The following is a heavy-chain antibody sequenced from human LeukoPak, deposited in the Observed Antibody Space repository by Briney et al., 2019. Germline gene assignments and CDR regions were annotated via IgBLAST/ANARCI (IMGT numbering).Heavy chain of an antibody. CDR1: GGTFSSYA. J-gene: IGHJ5*02. D-gene: IGHD3-3*01. CDR3: ARWYYDFWSGYYHWFDP. Sequence: SVKLSCKASGGTFSSYAISWVRQAPGQGLEWMGGIIPIFGTANYAQKFQGRVTITADESTSTAYMELSSLRSEDTAVYYCARWYYDFWSGYYHWFDPWGQGTLVTVSS. CDR2: IIPIFGTA. V-gene: IGHV1-69*13.